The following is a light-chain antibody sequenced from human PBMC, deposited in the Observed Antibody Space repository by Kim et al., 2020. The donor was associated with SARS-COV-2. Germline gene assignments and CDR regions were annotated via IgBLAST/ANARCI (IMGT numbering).Light chain of an antibody. V-gene: IGKV3-15*01. CDR3: QQYNNWPRT. CDR2: GAS. CDR1: QSVGSN. J-gene: IGKJ1*01. Sequence: EIVMTQSPATLSVSPGERATLSCRASQSVGSNLAWYQQKPGQAPRLLIYGASTRDTGIPGRFSGSGSGTEFTLTISSLQSEDFAVYYCQQYNNWPRTFGQGTKVDIK.